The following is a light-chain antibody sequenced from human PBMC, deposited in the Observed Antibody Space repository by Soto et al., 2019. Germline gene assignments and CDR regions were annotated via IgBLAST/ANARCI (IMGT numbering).Light chain of an antibody. CDR3: QHYNNWPQT. Sequence: VLKKSPGTLSLKKGERATLSCRASQSVSSNLAWYQQKPGQAPRLLIYGASTRATGIPARFSGSGSGTEFTLTISSLQSEDFAVYYCQHYNNWPQTFGQGTKVDI. J-gene: IGKJ1*01. CDR2: GAS. V-gene: IGKV3-15*01. CDR1: QSVSSN.